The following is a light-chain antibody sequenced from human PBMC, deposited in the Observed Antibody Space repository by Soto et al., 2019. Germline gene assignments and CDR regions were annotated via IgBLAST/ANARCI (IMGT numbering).Light chain of an antibody. CDR1: SSNIGGNS. Sequence: VLTQPPSVSAAPGQRVTISCSGSSSNIGGNSVSWYQQLPGTAPKLLIYDDDKRPSGIPDRFSGSKSGTSATLGITGFQTGDGADYYCGSWDSSLSAYVFGTGTKGTVL. J-gene: IGLJ1*01. CDR2: DDD. V-gene: IGLV1-51*01. CDR3: GSWDSSLSAYV.